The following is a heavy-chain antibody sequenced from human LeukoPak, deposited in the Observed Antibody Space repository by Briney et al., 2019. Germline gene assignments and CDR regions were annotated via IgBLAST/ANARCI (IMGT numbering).Heavy chain of an antibody. V-gene: IGHV1-18*01. J-gene: IGHJ4*02. CDR3: ARRYYSSSWYYFDC. CDR1: GYTFTSYG. D-gene: IGHD6-13*01. CDR2: ISAYNGNT. Sequence: GASVKVSCKASGYTFTSYGISWVRQAPGQGLEWMGWISAYNGNTNYAQKLQGRVTMTTDTSTSTAYMELRSLRSDDTAVYYCARRYYSSSWYYFDCWGQGTLVTVSS.